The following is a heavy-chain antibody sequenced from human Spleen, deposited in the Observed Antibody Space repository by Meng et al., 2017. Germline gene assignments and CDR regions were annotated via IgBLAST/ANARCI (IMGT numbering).Heavy chain of an antibody. CDR3: ARDEGGCSRISCYVGGHFYYGLDV. Sequence: SVKVSCKASGGTFSSYAISWVRQAPGQGLEWMGGIIPIFGTANYAQKFQGRVTITADKSTSTAYMEMSSLRSEDTAVYYCARDEGGCSRISCYVGGHFYYGLDVWGQGTTVTVSS. CDR2: IIPIFGTA. J-gene: IGHJ6*02. V-gene: IGHV1-69*06. CDR1: GGTFSSYA. D-gene: IGHD2-2*01.